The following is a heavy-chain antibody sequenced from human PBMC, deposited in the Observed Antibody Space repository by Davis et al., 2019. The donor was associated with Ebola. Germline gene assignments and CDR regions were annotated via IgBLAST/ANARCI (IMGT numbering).Heavy chain of an antibody. D-gene: IGHD2-15*01. Sequence: GESLKISCAASGFTFSRYVMSWVRQAPGKGLEWVSAIIGSGDDTYHADSVKGRLTIFRDNSKNTLYLQMNSLRDEDTAVYFCAKGSGASRPYYFDYWGQGTLVTVSS. CDR2: IIGSGDDT. CDR3: AKGSGASRPYYFDY. V-gene: IGHV3-23*01. J-gene: IGHJ4*02. CDR1: GFTFSRYV.